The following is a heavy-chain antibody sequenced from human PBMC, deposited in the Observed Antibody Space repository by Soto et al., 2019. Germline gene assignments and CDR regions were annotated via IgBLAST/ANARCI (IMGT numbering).Heavy chain of an antibody. J-gene: IGHJ4*02. CDR1: CGSISSYY. Sequence: SETLSLTCTVSCGSISSYYWRWIRQPPGKGLEWIGYIYYSGSTNYNPSLKSRVTISVDTSKNQFSLKLSSVTAADTAVYYCARGDDFWSGYYRFWGQGTLVTVSS. CDR3: ARGDDFWSGYYRF. V-gene: IGHV4-59*01. CDR2: IYYSGST. D-gene: IGHD3-3*01.